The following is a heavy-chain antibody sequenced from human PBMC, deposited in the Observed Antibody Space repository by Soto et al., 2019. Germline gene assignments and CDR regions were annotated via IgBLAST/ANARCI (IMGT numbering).Heavy chain of an antibody. D-gene: IGHD5-12*01. Sequence: VQLVQSGAEVKKPGVSVKVSCKASGYTFISYDINWVRQAPGQGLEWMGWMNPNRGNTDYAQKFQGRVTMTRNTSITTAYMELRSLTSEDTAVYFCVRGLYTGYEWGDHWGQGTLITVSS. CDR2: MNPNRGNT. V-gene: IGHV1-8*01. CDR3: VRGLYTGYEWGDH. CDR1: GYTFISYD. J-gene: IGHJ4*02.